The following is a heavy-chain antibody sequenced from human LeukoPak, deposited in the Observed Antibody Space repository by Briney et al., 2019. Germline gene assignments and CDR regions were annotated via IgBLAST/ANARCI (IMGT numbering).Heavy chain of an antibody. Sequence: PSETLSLTCTVSGGSISSGGYYWSWIRQHPGKGLEWIGYIYYSGSTYYNPSLKSRVTISVDTSKNQFSLKLSSVTAADTAVYYCARANEIHIIVATGSERYFDLWGRGTLLTVSS. V-gene: IGHV4-31*03. CDR2: IYYSGST. CDR1: GGSISSGGYY. D-gene: IGHD5-12*01. J-gene: IGHJ2*01. CDR3: ARANEIHIIVATGSERYFDL.